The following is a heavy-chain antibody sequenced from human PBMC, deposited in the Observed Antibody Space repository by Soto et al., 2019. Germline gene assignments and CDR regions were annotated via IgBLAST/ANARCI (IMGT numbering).Heavy chain of an antibody. D-gene: IGHD5-12*01. CDR3: ARPHRRGGYDYPHTYYYSYMDV. Sequence: SETLSLTCTVSGGSISSYYWSWIRQPPGKGLEWIGYIYYSGSTNYNPSLKSRVTISVDTSKNQFSLKLSSVTAADTAVYYCARPHRRGGYDYPHTYYYSYMDVWGKGTTVTVSS. V-gene: IGHV4-59*01. J-gene: IGHJ6*03. CDR1: GGSISSYY. CDR2: IYYSGST.